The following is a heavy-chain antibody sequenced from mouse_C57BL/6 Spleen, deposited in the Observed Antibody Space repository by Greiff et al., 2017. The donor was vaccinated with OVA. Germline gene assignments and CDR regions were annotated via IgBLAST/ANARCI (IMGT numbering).Heavy chain of an antibody. CDR2: ISGGGGNT. Sequence: EVKLMESGGGLVKPGGSLKLSCAASGFTFSSYTMSWVRQTPEKRLEWVATISGGGGNTYYTDSVKGRVTFSRSNAKNTLYLQMSRLRSEDTAVYYCARDGNYSFDYWGQGTTLTVSS. V-gene: IGHV5-9*04. D-gene: IGHD2-1*01. CDR3: ARDGNYSFDY. CDR1: GFTFSSYT. J-gene: IGHJ2*01.